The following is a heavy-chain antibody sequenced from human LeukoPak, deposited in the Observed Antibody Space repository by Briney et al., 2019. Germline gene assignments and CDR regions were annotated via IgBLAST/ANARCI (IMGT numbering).Heavy chain of an antibody. CDR3: ARQHSSSLTPTCYDY. D-gene: IGHD6-13*01. V-gene: IGHV1-2*02. CDR1: GYTFTGYY. CDR2: INPNSGGT. J-gene: IGHJ4*02. Sequence: ASVKVSCKASGYTFTGYYMHWVRQAPGQGLEWMGWINPNSGGTNYAQKFQGRVTITRDKSISTAYLQWSSLKASDTAMYYCARQHSSSLTPTCYDYWGQGTLVTVSS.